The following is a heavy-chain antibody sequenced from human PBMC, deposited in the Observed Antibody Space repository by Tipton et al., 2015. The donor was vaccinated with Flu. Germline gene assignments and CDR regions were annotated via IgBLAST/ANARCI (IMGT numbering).Heavy chain of an antibody. CDR2: INHSGST. D-gene: IGHD6-13*01. J-gene: IGHJ4*02. Sequence: TLSLTCAVYGGSFSDYYWSWLRQPPGKGLEWIGEINHSGSTNYNPSLKSRVTISVDTSKNQFSLTLSSVTAADTAVYFLFPSGADSSWSDYWGQGTLGTVSS. V-gene: IGHV4-34*01. CDR1: GGSFSDYY. CDR3: FPSGADSSWSDY.